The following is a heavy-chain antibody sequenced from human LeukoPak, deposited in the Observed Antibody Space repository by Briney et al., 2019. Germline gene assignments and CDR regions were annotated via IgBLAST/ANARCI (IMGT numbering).Heavy chain of an antibody. CDR3: AKLIGEQQLVPIDY. CDR2: ISGSGGST. J-gene: IGHJ4*02. Sequence: PGGSLRLSCAASGFTFSSYAMSWVRQAPGKGLEWVSAISGSGGSTYYADSVKGRFTISRDNSKNTLYLQMNSLRAEDTAVYYCAKLIGEQQLVPIDYWGQGTLVTVSS. V-gene: IGHV3-23*01. D-gene: IGHD6-13*01. CDR1: GFTFSSYA.